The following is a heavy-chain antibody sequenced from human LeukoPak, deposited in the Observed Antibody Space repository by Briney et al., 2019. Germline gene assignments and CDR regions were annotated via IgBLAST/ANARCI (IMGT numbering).Heavy chain of an antibody. CDR1: GFTFSTYE. CDR2: ISSSGSTI. J-gene: IGHJ4*02. V-gene: IGHV3-48*03. Sequence: PGGSLRLSCAASGFTFSTYEMNWVRQAPGKGPEWVSYISSSGSTIYYADSVKGRFTISRHNAKNSLYLQMNSLRAEDTAIYYCARGYTYGLDFWGQGTLVTVSS. D-gene: IGHD5-18*01. CDR3: ARGYTYGLDF.